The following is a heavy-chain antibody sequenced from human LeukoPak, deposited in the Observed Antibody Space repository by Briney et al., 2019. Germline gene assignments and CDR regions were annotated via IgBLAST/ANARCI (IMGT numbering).Heavy chain of an antibody. CDR1: GFTFSSYA. D-gene: IGHD3-22*01. J-gene: IGHJ4*02. CDR3: AKNHCYDSSAYYYLVDY. Sequence: PGGSLRLSCAASGFTFSSYAMNWVRQAPGKGLDWVSGISGSGGSTYYADSVKGRFTISRDNSKNTLYLQMNSLRAEDTAVYYCAKNHCYDSSAYYYLVDYWGQGTLVTVSS. CDR2: ISGSGGST. V-gene: IGHV3-23*01.